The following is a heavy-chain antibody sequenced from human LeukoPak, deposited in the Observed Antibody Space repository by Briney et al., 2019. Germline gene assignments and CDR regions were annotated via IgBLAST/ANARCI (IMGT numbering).Heavy chain of an antibody. Sequence: SETLSLTCTVSGGSISSYYWSWIRQPPGKGLEWIGYIYYSGSTNYSPSLKSRVTISVDTSKNQFSLKLSSVTAADTALYYCAGILTGYYNVIWYWGQGTLDTVSS. CDR3: AGILTGYYNVIWY. J-gene: IGHJ4*02. D-gene: IGHD3-9*01. V-gene: IGHV4-59*08. CDR1: GGSISSYY. CDR2: IYYSGST.